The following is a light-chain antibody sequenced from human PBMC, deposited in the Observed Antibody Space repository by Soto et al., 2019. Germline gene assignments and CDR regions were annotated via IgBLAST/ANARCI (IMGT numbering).Light chain of an antibody. CDR1: QSLLHSDGRTD. CDR2: DVS. V-gene: IGKV2D-29*01. CDR3: LQSIHVSYT. Sequence: IVMTQSPLSLSVTPGQPASISCKSSQSLLHSDGRTDFYWFLQKPGQPPQLLISDVSKRFSGVPDRFSGSGSRTDFTVKISRVEAEDVGTSSCLQSIHVSYTFGQGTKVDIK. J-gene: IGKJ2*01.